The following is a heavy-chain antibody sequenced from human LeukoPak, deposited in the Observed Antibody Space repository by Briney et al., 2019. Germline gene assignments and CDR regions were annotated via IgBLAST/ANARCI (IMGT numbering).Heavy chain of an antibody. CDR1: GYTFTSYG. J-gene: IGHJ4*02. Sequence: VKVSCKASGYTFTSYGISWVRQAPGQGLEWMGWINTNTGNPTYAQGFTGRFVFSLDTSVSTAYLQISSLKAEDTAVYYCARAGDYYDSSGSLDYWGQGTLVTVSS. CDR2: INTNTGNP. CDR3: ARAGDYYDSSGSLDY. D-gene: IGHD3-22*01. V-gene: IGHV7-4-1*02.